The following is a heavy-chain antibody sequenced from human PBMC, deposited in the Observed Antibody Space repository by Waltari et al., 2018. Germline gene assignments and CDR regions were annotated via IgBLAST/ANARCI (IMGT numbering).Heavy chain of an antibody. V-gene: IGHV3-30*18. J-gene: IGHJ4*02. CDR3: AKPGTMIVVVTPSGFDY. CDR2: LSDEGSNK. CDR1: GFTFSSYG. D-gene: IGHD3-22*01. Sequence: QVQLVESGGGVVQPGRSLRLSCAASGFTFSSYGMPWVRQAPGKGLGWVAGLSDEGSNKYYADSVKGRFTSSRDNSKNTLYLQMNSLRAEDTAVYYCAKPGTMIVVVTPSGFDYWGQGTLVTVSS.